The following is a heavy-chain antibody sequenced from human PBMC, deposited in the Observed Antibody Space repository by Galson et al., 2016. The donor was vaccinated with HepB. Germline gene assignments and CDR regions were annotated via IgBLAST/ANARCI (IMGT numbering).Heavy chain of an antibody. CDR1: GASISSGTYY. Sequence: LSLTCTVSGASISSGTYYWSWIRQRPGKGLEWVGYVYYTGSVYYNPSLKSRLDMSVDTSKNQFSLNLTSVTAADTAVYFCARGAKGVTSSAFDTWGQGTLVTVSS. J-gene: IGHJ4*02. CDR3: ARGAKGVTSSAFDT. V-gene: IGHV4-31*03. CDR2: VYYTGSV. D-gene: IGHD3-16*01.